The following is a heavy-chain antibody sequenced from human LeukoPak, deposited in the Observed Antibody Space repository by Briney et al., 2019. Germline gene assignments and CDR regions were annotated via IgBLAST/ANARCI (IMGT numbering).Heavy chain of an antibody. D-gene: IGHD3-10*01. CDR2: IYYSGST. CDR1: GGSISSYY. V-gene: IGHV4-59*01. Sequence: SETLSLTCTVSGGSISSYYWSWIRQPPGKGLEWIGYIYYSGSTNYNPSLKSRVTISVDTSKNQFSLKLSSVTAADTAVYYCARVVWFGELLSYMDVWGKGTTVTVSS. J-gene: IGHJ6*03. CDR3: ARVVWFGELLSYMDV.